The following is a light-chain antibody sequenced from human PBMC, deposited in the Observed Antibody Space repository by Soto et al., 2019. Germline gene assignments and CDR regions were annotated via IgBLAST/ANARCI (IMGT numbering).Light chain of an antibody. Sequence: DIQMTQSPSSLSASVGYRVIITCRASQTISSHLNWYQQKPGKAPNLLVYAASSLQSGVPSRFTGSGSGTDFTLTISSLQPEDFATYFCQQSYTTPITFGQGTRLEIK. CDR3: QQSYTTPIT. CDR1: QTISSH. V-gene: IGKV1-39*01. J-gene: IGKJ5*01. CDR2: AAS.